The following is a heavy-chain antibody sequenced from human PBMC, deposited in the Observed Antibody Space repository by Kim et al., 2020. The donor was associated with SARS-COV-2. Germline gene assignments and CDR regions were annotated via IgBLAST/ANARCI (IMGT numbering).Heavy chain of an antibody. J-gene: IGHJ6*02. V-gene: IGHV1-69*13. CDR1: GGTFSSYA. CDR3: ARDNRVVVVPAAMMGGSYYYYGMDV. Sequence: SVKVSCKASGGTFSSYAISWVRQAPGQGLEWMGGIIPIFGTANYAQKFQGRVTITADESTSTAYMELSSLRSEDTAVYYCARDNRVVVVPAAMMGGSYYYYGMDVWGQGTTVTVSS. D-gene: IGHD2-2*01. CDR2: IIPIFGTA.